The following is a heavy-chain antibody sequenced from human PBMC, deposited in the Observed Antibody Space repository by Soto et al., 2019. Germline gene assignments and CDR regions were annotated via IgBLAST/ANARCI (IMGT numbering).Heavy chain of an antibody. V-gene: IGHV1-69*02. D-gene: IGHD6-13*01. Sequence: QVQLVQSGAEVKKPGSSVKVSCKASGGTFSSYTISWVRQAPGQGLEWMGRIIPILGIANYAQKFQGRVTITADKSTSTAYMELSSLRSEDTDLYYCARRLQGALAAADEAFDPWGQGTLVTVSS. CDR1: GGTFSSYT. CDR3: ARRLQGALAAADEAFDP. CDR2: IIPILGIA. J-gene: IGHJ5*02.